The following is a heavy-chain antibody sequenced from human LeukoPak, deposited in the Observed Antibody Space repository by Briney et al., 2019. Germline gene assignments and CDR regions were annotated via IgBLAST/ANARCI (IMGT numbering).Heavy chain of an antibody. CDR1: GYTFTGYY. D-gene: IGHD6-13*01. Sequence: ASVKVSRKASGYTFTGYYMHWVRQAPGQGLEWMGWINPNSGGTNYGRVTMTRDTSISTAYMELSRLRSDDTAVYYCARSSSSWYGDYWGQGTLVTVSS. J-gene: IGHJ4*02. CDR3: ARSSSSWYGDY. CDR2: INPNSGGT. V-gene: IGHV1-2*02.